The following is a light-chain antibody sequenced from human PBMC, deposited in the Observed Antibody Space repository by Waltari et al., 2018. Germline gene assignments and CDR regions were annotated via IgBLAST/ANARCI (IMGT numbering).Light chain of an antibody. Sequence: QSLLTQPPSVSAAPGQKVTISCSGSSSNIGNNYVSWYQQLQGTAPKLLIYDNDKRPSGIPDRSSGSNAGTSATLAITGLQTGDEADYYCGTLDSSLSAGVFGGGTKLTVL. CDR3: GTLDSSLSAGV. CDR1: SSNIGNNY. CDR2: DND. J-gene: IGLJ3*02. V-gene: IGLV1-51*01.